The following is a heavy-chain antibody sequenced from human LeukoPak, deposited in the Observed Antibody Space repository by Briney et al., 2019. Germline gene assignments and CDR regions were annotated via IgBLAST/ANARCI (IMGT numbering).Heavy chain of an antibody. J-gene: IGHJ4*02. CDR3: ARGGRWLDY. Sequence: ASVKVSCKASGYTFTSYYMHWVRQAPGQGLEWMGIINPSGGSTSYAQKFQGRVTMTTDTSTSTAYMELRSLRSDDTAVYYCARGGRWLDYWGQGTLVTVSS. CDR1: GYTFTSYY. V-gene: IGHV1-46*01. CDR2: INPSGGST. D-gene: IGHD2-15*01.